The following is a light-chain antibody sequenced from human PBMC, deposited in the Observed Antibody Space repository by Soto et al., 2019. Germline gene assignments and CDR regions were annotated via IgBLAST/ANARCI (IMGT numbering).Light chain of an antibody. CDR2: AAS. V-gene: IGKV1-39*01. CDR3: QQSYSTPVT. CDR1: QSISIY. J-gene: IGKJ1*01. Sequence: DIQMTQSPSSLSASVGDRVTITCRASQSISIYLHWYQQKPGKAPKLLIYAASSLQSGVPSRFSGSGSGTDFTHTISSLQPEDFATYYCQQSYSTPVTFGQGTKVEIK.